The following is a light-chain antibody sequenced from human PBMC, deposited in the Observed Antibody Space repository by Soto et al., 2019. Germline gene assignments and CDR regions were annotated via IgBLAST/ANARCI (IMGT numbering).Light chain of an antibody. Sequence: QSALTQPASVSGSPGQSIAISCTGTSSDVGGYNFVSWYQHHPGRAPKLIIYEVTNRPSGLSDRFSGSKSGNTASLTISGLPPVDEADYYCSSYTPRHTWVFGGGTKLTVL. CDR2: EVT. V-gene: IGLV2-14*01. J-gene: IGLJ3*02. CDR1: SSDVGGYNF. CDR3: SSYTPRHTWV.